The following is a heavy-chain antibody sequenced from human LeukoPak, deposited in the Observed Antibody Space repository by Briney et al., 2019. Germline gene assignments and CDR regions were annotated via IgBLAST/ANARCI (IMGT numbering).Heavy chain of an antibody. V-gene: IGHV1-2*02. Sequence: ASVKVSCKASGYTFTGYYMHWVRQAPGQGLEWMGWTNPNSGGTNYAQKFQGRVTMTRDTSISTAYMELSRLRSDDTAVYYCAREGSSSSYNWFDPWGQGTLVTGSS. CDR3: AREGSSSSYNWFDP. D-gene: IGHD6-6*01. J-gene: IGHJ5*02. CDR2: TNPNSGGT. CDR1: GYTFTGYY.